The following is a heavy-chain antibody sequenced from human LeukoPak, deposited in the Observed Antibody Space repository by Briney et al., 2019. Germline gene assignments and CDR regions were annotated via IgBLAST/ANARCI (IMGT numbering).Heavy chain of an antibody. J-gene: IGHJ4*02. CDR3: ASGSYYFDY. V-gene: IGHV1-18*01. Sequence: GASVKVSCKASGYTFTSYGISWVRQAPGQGLQWMGLISPDNGDTKSAQNLQGRVILTTDTPTSTAYMELRSLRSDDTAVYYCASGSYYFDYLGQGTLVTVSS. D-gene: IGHD3-10*01. CDR2: ISPDNGDT. CDR1: GYTFTSYG.